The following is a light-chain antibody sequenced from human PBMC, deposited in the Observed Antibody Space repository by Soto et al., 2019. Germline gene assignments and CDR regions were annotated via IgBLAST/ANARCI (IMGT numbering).Light chain of an antibody. J-gene: IGKJ4*01. V-gene: IGKV3-11*01. Sequence: EIVLTQSPVTLSLSPGERATLSCRASQSVSSYLAWYQQKPGQAPRLLIYDASNRATGIPARFSGSGSGTDFTLTISSLEPEDFSVYYCRQRGHWPFGGGTKVEI. CDR3: RQRGHWP. CDR2: DAS. CDR1: QSVSSY.